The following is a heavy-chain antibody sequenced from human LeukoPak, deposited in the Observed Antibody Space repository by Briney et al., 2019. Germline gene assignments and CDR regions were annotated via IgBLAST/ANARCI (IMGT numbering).Heavy chain of an antibody. Sequence: GGSLRLSCAASGFTFSSYSMNWVRQAPGKGLEWVSSISSSSSYIYYADSVKGRFTISRDNAKNSLYLQMNSLRAEDTAMYYCARDHVRDYGVYVVFGDWFDPWGQGTLVTVSS. CDR1: GFTFSSYS. V-gene: IGHV3-21*01. J-gene: IGHJ5*02. CDR3: ARDHVRDYGVYVVFGDWFDP. D-gene: IGHD4-17*01. CDR2: ISSSSSYI.